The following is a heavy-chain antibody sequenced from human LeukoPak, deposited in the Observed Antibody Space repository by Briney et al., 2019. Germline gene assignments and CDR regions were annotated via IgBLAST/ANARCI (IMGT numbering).Heavy chain of an antibody. CDR2: VYSGDST. Sequence: GGSLRLSCAGSGFTVSSNYMNWVRQAPGKGLEWVSGVYSGDSTFYADSVKGRFTVSRDNSKNTLYLQMNSLTAEDTAVYYCASTQHRENYYYMDLWGKGTTVTVSS. CDR1: GFTVSSNY. V-gene: IGHV3-53*01. CDR3: ASTQHRENYYYMDL. J-gene: IGHJ6*03.